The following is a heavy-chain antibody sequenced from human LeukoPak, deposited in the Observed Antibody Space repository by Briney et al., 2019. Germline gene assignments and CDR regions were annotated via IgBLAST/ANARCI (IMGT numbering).Heavy chain of an antibody. J-gene: IGHJ4*02. Sequence: PSETLSLTCTVSGGSISSYYWSWIRQPPGKGLEWIGYIYYSGSTNYNPSLKSRVTISVDTSKNQFSLKLSSVTAADTAVYYCARGYFNILTGYYVPHWGQGTLVTVSS. CDR2: IYYSGST. CDR1: GGSISSYY. D-gene: IGHD3-9*01. CDR3: ARGYFNILTGYYVPH. V-gene: IGHV4-59*12.